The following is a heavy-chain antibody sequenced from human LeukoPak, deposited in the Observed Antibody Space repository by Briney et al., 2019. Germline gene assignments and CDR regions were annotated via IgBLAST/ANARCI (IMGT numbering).Heavy chain of an antibody. CDR3: ARVGYRDSLHD. J-gene: IGHJ4*02. CDR1: VGTFLSYV. D-gene: IGHD4-17*01. V-gene: IGHV1-69*04. CDR2: IIPIVGIA. Sequence: RASVNVSCKSSVGTFLSYVISWVRQAPGQGLEWMGRIIPIVGIANYAQKFQGRVTITADKSASTAYMELSSLRSEDTAVYYCARVGYRDSLHDWGQGTLVTVSS.